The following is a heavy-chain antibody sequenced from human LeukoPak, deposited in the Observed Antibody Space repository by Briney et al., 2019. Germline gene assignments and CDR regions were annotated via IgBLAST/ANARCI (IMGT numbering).Heavy chain of an antibody. CDR2: IYYRGSI. D-gene: IGHD3-10*01. CDR1: GGSVSSYY. V-gene: IGHV4-59*02. CDR3: ARDNHYYADRDVFDI. Sequence: SETLSLTCTVSGGSVSSYYWNWIRQPPGKGLEWIGYIYYRGSINYNPSLKSRVTISGDTSKNQISLKLSSVTAADTAVYYCARDNHYYADRDVFDIWGQGTMVTVSS. J-gene: IGHJ3*02.